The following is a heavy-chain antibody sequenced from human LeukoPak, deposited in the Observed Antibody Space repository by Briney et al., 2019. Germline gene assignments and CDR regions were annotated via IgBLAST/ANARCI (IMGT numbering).Heavy chain of an antibody. CDR3: ARKRWFGELSSDY. CDR1: GYTFTGYY. Sequence: ASVKVSCKASGYTFTGYYMHWVRQAPGQGLEWMGWINPNSGGAIYAQRFQSRVTMTRDTSISTAYMELSRLRSDDTAVYYCARKRWFGELSSDYWGQGTLVTVSS. CDR2: INPNSGGA. V-gene: IGHV1-2*02. J-gene: IGHJ4*02. D-gene: IGHD3-10*01.